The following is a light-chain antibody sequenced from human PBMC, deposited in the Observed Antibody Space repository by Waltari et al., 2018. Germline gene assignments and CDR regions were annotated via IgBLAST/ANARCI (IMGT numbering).Light chain of an antibody. V-gene: IGKV3-20*01. J-gene: IGKJ1*01. CDR1: QSVFIDY. CDR2: GTS. Sequence: ETVLTQSPGTLSLSPGERATLSFKASQSVFIDYLAWYQQKPGQAPRLVIYGTSNRAAGIPDRFSGSGSGTDFTLTISRLEPEDFAVYYCQQYTGSLPWTFGQGTKVEIK. CDR3: QQYTGSLPWT.